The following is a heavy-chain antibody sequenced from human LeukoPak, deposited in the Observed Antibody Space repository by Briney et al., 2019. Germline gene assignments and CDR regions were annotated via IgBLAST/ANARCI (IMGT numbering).Heavy chain of an antibody. CDR1: GGAISSYY. J-gene: IGHJ5*02. D-gene: IGHD3-22*01. V-gene: IGHV4-59*01. CDR2: TYYSGST. CDR3: ARFCNYYDSSGYYYGFDP. Sequence: SETLSLTCTVCGGAISSYYWSWIRQPPGKGLEWIGYTYYSGSTNYNPSLKSRVIISVDTSKNQFSLKLSSVTAADTAVYYCARFCNYYDSSGYYYGFDPWGQGTLVTVSS.